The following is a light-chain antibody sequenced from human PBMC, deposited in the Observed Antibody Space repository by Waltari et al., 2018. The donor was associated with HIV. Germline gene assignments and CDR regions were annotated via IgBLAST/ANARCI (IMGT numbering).Light chain of an antibody. J-gene: IGKJ2*01. CDR2: DTS. CDR3: QQSYRAPYT. V-gene: IGKV1-39*01. CDR1: QSISTF. Sequence: DIQMTQFPSSMSASVGDTITITCRASQSISTFLIWYQQIPGKAPKLLIYDTSTLQGDVPSRFSGSGSRTDFTLTVSSLQPEDFATYYCQQSYRAPYTFGQGTKLEIK.